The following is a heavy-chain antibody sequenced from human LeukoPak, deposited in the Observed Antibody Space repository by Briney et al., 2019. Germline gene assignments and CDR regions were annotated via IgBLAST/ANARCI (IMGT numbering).Heavy chain of an antibody. CDR1: GYTFTSHG. Sequence: SVKVSCKASGYTFTSHGISWVRQAPGRGRDWMGGIIPIFGTSSYARKFHGRVTITAGESTSTAYMERSGLTPEVRAGYYCARGGYSRAFAIWGQGTMVTVSS. J-gene: IGHJ3*02. CDR2: IIPIFGTS. D-gene: IGHD5-18*01. V-gene: IGHV1-69*13. CDR3: ARGGYSRAFAI.